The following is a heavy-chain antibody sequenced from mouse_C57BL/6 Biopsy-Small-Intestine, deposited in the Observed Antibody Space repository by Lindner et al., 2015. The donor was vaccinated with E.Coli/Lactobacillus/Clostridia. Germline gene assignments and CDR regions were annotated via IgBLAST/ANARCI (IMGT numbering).Heavy chain of an antibody. V-gene: IGHV1-66*01. Sequence: VQLQESGPELVKPGASVKISCKASGYSFTNYYIHWVKQRPGQGLEWIGWIYPGSGNTKYNKKFKDKATLTADTSSSTAYMQLSSLTSEDSAVYYCARGDYDWFAYWGQGTLVTVSA. CDR3: ARGDYDWFAY. CDR2: IYPGSGNT. D-gene: IGHD2-4*01. CDR1: GYSFTNYY. J-gene: IGHJ3*01.